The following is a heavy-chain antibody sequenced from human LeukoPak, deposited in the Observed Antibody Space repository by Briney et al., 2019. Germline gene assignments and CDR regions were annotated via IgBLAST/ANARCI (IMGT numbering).Heavy chain of an antibody. CDR2: INSDEINT. D-gene: IGHD6-13*01. CDR3: ARAAYSSSWPNYYFYYYMDV. CDR1: GFSVSSNY. J-gene: IGHJ6*03. Sequence: GGSLRLSCAASGFSVSSNYMSWVRQAPGKGLEWVSRINSDEINTSYADSVKGRFTISRDNAKNTLYLQMNSLRAEDTAVYYCARAAYSSSWPNYYFYYYMDVWGKGTTVTVSS. V-gene: IGHV3-74*01.